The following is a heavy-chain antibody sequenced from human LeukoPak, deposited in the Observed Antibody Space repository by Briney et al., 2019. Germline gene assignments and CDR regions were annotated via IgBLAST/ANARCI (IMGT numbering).Heavy chain of an antibody. D-gene: IGHD2-2*01. Sequence: GGSLRLSCATSGFSFNNDWMDWVRQAPGKGLEWVANINQDGSEKNCLDSVKGRFTISRDNAQNSLYLQMNSLRAEDTAVYYCARGNIVVVPALYNWFDHWGQGTLVTVSS. CDR2: INQDGSEK. CDR3: ARGNIVVVPALYNWFDH. V-gene: IGHV3-7*01. CDR1: GFSFNNDW. J-gene: IGHJ5*02.